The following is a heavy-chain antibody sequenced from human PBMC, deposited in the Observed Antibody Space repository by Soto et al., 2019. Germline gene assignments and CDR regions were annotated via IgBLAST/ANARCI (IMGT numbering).Heavy chain of an antibody. D-gene: IGHD6-13*01. J-gene: IGHJ5*02. Sequence: PSETLSLACTVSGGSISSYYWSWIRQPPGKGLEWIGYIYYSGSTNYNPSLKSRVTISVDTSKNQFSLKLSSVTAADTAVYYCARVGIAAAGTEAWFDPRGQGTLVTVS. CDR3: ARVGIAAAGTEAWFDP. CDR1: GGSISSYY. V-gene: IGHV4-59*01. CDR2: IYYSGST.